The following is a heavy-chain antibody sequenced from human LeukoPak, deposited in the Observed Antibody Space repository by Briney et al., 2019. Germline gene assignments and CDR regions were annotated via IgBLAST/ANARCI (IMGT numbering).Heavy chain of an antibody. Sequence: GGSLRLSCAASGFTFSAYEMNWVRQAPGKGLEWVSYISSSSSTIYYADSVKGRFTISRDNAKNSLYLQMNSLRAEDTAVYYCASGITMIVVAMAAFDIWGQGTMVTVSS. CDR2: ISSSSSTI. V-gene: IGHV3-48*03. J-gene: IGHJ3*02. CDR1: GFTFSAYE. CDR3: ASGITMIVVAMAAFDI. D-gene: IGHD3-22*01.